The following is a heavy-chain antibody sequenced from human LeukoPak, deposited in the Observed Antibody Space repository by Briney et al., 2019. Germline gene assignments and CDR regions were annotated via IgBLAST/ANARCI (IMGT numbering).Heavy chain of an antibody. D-gene: IGHD2-15*01. J-gene: IGHJ4*02. V-gene: IGHV4-61*01. CDR3: ARGGVVVAATPFDY. CDR1: GGSVSSGRYY. Sequence: SETLSLTCTVSGGSVSSGRYYWSWIRQPPGKGLEWIGYIYYSGSTNYNPSLKSRVTISVDTSNNQFSLKLSSVTAADTAVYYCARGGVVVAATPFDYWGQGTLVTVSS. CDR2: IYYSGST.